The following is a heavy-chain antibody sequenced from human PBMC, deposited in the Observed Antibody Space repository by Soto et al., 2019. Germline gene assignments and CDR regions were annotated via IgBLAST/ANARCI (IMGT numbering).Heavy chain of an antibody. Sequence: ASVKVSCKASGGNFSNYVISWVRQAPGQGLEWMGGIIPIFGTANYAQKFRGRVRITADESTSTAYMELSSLRSEDTAVYYCAGVFSDEKSKYYFDYWGQGTLVTVSS. V-gene: IGHV1-69*13. J-gene: IGHJ4*02. CDR2: IIPIFGTA. CDR3: AGVFSDEKSKYYFDY. D-gene: IGHD1-26*01. CDR1: GGNFSNYV.